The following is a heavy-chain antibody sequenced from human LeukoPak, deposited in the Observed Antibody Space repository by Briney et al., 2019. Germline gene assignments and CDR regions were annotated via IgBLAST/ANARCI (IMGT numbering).Heavy chain of an antibody. CDR1: GYTFTNYD. J-gene: IGHJ4*02. V-gene: IGHV1-8*01. CDR2: MNPNTGNT. CDR3: ARGRDSRGYHYDY. Sequence: ASVKVSCKASGYTFTNYDINWVRQATGQGLEWMGWMNPNTGNTGYAQKLQGRVTVTRNTSISTAYMELSSLRFEDTAIYYCARGRDSRGYHYDYWGQGTLVTVSS. D-gene: IGHD3-22*01.